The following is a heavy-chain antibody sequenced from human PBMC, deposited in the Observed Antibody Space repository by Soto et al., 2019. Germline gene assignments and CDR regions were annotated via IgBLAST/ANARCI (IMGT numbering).Heavy chain of an antibody. V-gene: IGHV4-59*08. CDR2: IYYSGST. CDR1: GGSISSYY. D-gene: IGHD1-1*01. CDR3: ARRYGGNLDY. J-gene: IGHJ4*02. Sequence: SETLSLTCTVSGGSISSYYWSWIRQPPGKGLEWIGCIYYSGSTNYNPSLKSRVTISVDTSKNQFSLKLSSATAADTAVYYCARRYGGNLDYWGQGTLVTVSS.